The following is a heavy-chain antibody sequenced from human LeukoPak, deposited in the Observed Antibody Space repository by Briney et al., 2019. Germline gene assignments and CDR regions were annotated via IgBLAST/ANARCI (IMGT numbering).Heavy chain of an antibody. CDR3: ATGGFGELLNYFDF. J-gene: IGHJ4*02. CDR1: RVTFRHYA. V-gene: IGHV3-23*01. CDR2: ISGSGSRT. D-gene: IGHD3-10*01. Sequence: GGSLRLSCAASRVTFRHYAMSWVRQTPGKGLEWDSAISGSGSRTYYADSVRGRFTISRDKSKNTLYLQMNSLRADDTAIYYCATGGFGELLNYFDFCGQGTLVTVSS.